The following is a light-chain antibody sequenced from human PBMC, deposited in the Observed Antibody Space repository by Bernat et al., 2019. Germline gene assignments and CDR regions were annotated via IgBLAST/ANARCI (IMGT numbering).Light chain of an antibody. J-gene: IGKJ1*01. V-gene: IGKV3-15*01. CDR1: QSVRTS. Sequence: EIVMTQSPATLSVSPGDTATLSCRASQSVRTSLAWYQQIPGQAPRLLTHDASTRATGIPARFSGRGSGTEFTLTISSLQSEDFAVYYCQQYNKWPWTFGQGTKVEIK. CDR2: DAS. CDR3: QQYNKWPWT.